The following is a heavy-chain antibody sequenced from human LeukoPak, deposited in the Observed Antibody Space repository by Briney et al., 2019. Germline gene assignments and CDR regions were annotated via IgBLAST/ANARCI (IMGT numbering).Heavy chain of an antibody. V-gene: IGHV1-2*02. D-gene: IGHD5-18*01. CDR1: GYTFTGYY. CDR3: AGSAEYSYGRRYYYYYMDV. Sequence: ASVKVSCKASGYTFTGYYMHWVRQAPGQGLEWMGWINPNSGGTNYAQKFQGRVTMTRDTSISTAYMELSRLRSDDTAVYYCAGSAEYSYGRRYYYYYMDVWGKGTTVTVSS. CDR2: INPNSGGT. J-gene: IGHJ6*03.